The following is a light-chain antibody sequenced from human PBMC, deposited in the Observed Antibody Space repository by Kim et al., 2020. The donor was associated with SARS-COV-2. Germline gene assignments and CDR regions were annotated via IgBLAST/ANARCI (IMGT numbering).Light chain of an antibody. J-gene: IGKJ1*01. CDR2: DAS. CDR1: QTINSN. Sequence: EIVMTQSPATLSVSPGERATLSCRASQTINSNLAWYQQKPGQAPRLLTFDASTRATGVPARFSGSGSGTEFTLTISSLQSEDFAIYYCQHYDDWPVTFGQGTKVDIK. V-gene: IGKV3-15*01. CDR3: QHYDDWPVT.